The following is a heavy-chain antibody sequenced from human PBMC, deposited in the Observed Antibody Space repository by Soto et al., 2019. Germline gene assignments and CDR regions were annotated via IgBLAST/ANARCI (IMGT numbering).Heavy chain of an antibody. V-gene: IGHV1-58*02. CDR2: IVVGSGNT. CDR3: AARTPTNPGYYYMDV. D-gene: IGHD1-1*01. CDR1: GFTFSRSA. J-gene: IGHJ6*03. Sequence: QMQLVQSGPEVKKPGTSVKVSCRASGFTFSRSAMQWGRQARGQRLEWIGWIVVGSGNTNYAQKFQERVTISRETSTSTGYMELISLRSGDTAVYYCAARTPTNPGYYYMDVWGKGTTVTFSS.